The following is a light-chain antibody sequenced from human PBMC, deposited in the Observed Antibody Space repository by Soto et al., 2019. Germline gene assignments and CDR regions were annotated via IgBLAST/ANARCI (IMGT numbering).Light chain of an antibody. CDR3: CSYAGIYTWV. Sequence: QSALTQPRSVSGSPGQSVTISCTGTSNDVGGYNYVSWYQQYSGKAPKVMIYDVTKRPSGVPDRFSGSKSGNTASLTISGLQAEDEADYYCCSYAGIYTWVFGGGTKLTVL. J-gene: IGLJ3*02. CDR1: SNDVGGYNY. CDR2: DVT. V-gene: IGLV2-11*01.